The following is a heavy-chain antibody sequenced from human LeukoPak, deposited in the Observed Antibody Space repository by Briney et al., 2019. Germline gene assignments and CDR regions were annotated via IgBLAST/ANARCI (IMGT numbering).Heavy chain of an antibody. D-gene: IGHD3-10*01. CDR3: ARRITIVRGVTTDNWFDP. Sequence: ASVKVSCKASGGTFSSYAISWVRQAPGQGLEWMGGIIPIFGTANYAQKFQGRVTITADESTSTAYMELSSLRSEDTAVYYCARRITIVRGVTTDNWFDPWGQGTLVTVSS. V-gene: IGHV1-69*01. CDR1: GGTFSSYA. J-gene: IGHJ5*02. CDR2: IIPIFGTA.